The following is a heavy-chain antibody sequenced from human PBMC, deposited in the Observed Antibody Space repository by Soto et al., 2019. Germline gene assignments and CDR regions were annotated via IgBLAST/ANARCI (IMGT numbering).Heavy chain of an antibody. V-gene: IGHV3-21*01. CDR1: GFSFSTYT. CDR3: ARSSGSPHSDTGGYSTFDY. J-gene: IGHJ4*02. D-gene: IGHD3-22*01. CDR2: ISSDTSYI. Sequence: XVSLRLSCAASGFSFSTYTMNGVRPAPGKGLEWASSISSDTSYIYYADSARGRFTISRDNADNSLYLQMNSLRVDDTAVYYCARSSGSPHSDTGGYSTFDYWGQGTLVTVS.